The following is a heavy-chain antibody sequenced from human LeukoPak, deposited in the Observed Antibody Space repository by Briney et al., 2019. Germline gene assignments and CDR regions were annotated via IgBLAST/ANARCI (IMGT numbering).Heavy chain of an antibody. CDR3: ARDSGSPNWFDP. CDR2: IIPIFGTA. J-gene: IGHJ5*02. V-gene: IGHV1-69*05. CDR1: GGTFSSYA. D-gene: IGHD3-10*01. Sequence: GSSVKVYCKASGGTFSSYAISWVRQAPGQGLEWMGGIIPIFGTANYAQKFQGRVTITTDESTSTAYMELSSLRSEDTAVYYCARDSGSPNWFDPWGQGTLVTVSS.